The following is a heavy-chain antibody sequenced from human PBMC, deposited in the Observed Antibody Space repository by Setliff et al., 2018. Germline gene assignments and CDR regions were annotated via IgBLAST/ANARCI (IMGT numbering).Heavy chain of an antibody. CDR2: INPTGGRT. D-gene: IGHD4-17*01. J-gene: IGHJ4*01. Sequence: ASVKVSCKASGYTFTSYYMHWVRQAPGQGLEWMGRINPTGGRTTYAQKFQGRVTLTRDTSTSTVYMELSSLRSEDTAMYYCARLEKDYGDHVRKSLDYW. V-gene: IGHV1-46*01. CDR1: GYTFTSYY. CDR3: ARLEKDYGDHVRKSLDY.